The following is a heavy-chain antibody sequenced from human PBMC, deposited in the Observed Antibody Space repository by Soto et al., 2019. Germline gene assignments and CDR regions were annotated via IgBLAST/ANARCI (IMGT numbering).Heavy chain of an antibody. CDR3: ASNWIFRRYSYYYMDV. Sequence: GGSLRLSCAASGFTFSSYGMHWVRQAPGKGLEWVAVIWYDGSNKYYADSVKGRFTISRDNSKNTLYLQMNSLRAEDTAVYYCASNWIFRRYSYYYMDVWGKGTTVTVSS. CDR1: GFTFSSYG. V-gene: IGHV3-33*01. CDR2: IWYDGSNK. D-gene: IGHD3-3*01. J-gene: IGHJ6*03.